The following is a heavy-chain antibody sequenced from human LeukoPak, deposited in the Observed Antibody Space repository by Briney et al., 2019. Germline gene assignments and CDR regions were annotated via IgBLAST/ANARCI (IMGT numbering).Heavy chain of an antibody. CDR1: GFTFSSYA. CDR2: ISGSGGST. Sequence: GGSLRLSCAASGFTFSSYAMSWVRQAPGKGLEWVSAISGSGGSTYYADSVKGRFTISRDNSKNTLYLQMNSLRAKDTAVYYCAKRFGGSYYYDYWGQGTLVTVSS. CDR3: AKRFGGSYYYDY. D-gene: IGHD1-26*01. V-gene: IGHV3-23*01. J-gene: IGHJ4*02.